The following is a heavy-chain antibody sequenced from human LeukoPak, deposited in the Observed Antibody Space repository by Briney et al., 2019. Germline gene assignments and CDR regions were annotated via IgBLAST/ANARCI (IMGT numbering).Heavy chain of an antibody. V-gene: IGHV3-23*01. D-gene: IGHD6-6*01. Sequence: GGSLRLSCVASGFTFSSYAMSWVRQAPGKGLEWVSAISGSGGSTYYADSVKGRFTISRDNSKNTLYLQMNSLRAEDTAVYYCANLEYSSSSGITDYWGQGTLVTVSS. CDR2: ISGSGGST. CDR3: ANLEYSSSSGITDY. J-gene: IGHJ4*02. CDR1: GFTFSSYA.